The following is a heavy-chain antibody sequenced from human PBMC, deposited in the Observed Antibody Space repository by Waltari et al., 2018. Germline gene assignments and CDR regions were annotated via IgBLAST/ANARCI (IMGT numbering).Heavy chain of an antibody. CDR1: GFTFSADR. Sequence: EVQLVESGGGLVQPGGSLRLSCAASGFTFSADRMHWVRQAPGKGLVWVSLINADGRATLYADSVKGRFTMSRDNAKDTLYLQMNSLRGEDTAVYYCAIQMSGVVFWGQGTLVTVSS. D-gene: IGHD3-3*01. CDR3: AIQMSGVVF. CDR2: INADGRAT. J-gene: IGHJ4*02. V-gene: IGHV3-74*01.